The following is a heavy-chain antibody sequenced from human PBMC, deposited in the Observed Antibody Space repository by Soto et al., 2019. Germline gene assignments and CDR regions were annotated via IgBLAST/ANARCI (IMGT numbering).Heavy chain of an antibody. CDR2: IYSGGST. Sequence: GGSLRLSCAASGFSVSNHFMTWVRQAPGTGLEWVSTIYSGGSTYYTDSAKGRLIISRDSSKNMVYLQMNSLRDEDTAVYYCARSGSYVNGFDYWGQGTPVTVSS. CDR3: ARSGSYVNGFDY. D-gene: IGHD1-26*01. CDR1: GFSVSNHF. V-gene: IGHV3-53*01. J-gene: IGHJ4*02.